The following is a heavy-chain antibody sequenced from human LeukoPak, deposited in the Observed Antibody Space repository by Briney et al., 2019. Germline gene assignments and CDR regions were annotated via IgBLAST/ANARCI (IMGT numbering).Heavy chain of an antibody. CDR2: ISAYNGNT. Sequence: ASVKVSCKASGYTFTSYGISWVRQAPGQGLEWMGWISAYNGNTNYAQKLRGRVTMTTDTSTSTAYMELRSLRSDDTAVYYCARDRWGYPLPYYYYYYMDVWGKGTTVTISS. D-gene: IGHD5-18*01. V-gene: IGHV1-18*01. J-gene: IGHJ6*03. CDR3: ARDRWGYPLPYYYYYYMDV. CDR1: GYTFTSYG.